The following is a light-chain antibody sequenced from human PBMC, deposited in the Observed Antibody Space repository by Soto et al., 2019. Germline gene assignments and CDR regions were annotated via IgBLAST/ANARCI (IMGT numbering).Light chain of an antibody. J-gene: IGKJ2*01. CDR1: QSISNW. Sequence: DIPMTQSPSTLSASVGDRVTITCRASQSISNWLAWYQEKPGEAPHLLIYKASSLEGGVPSRFSGSGSGTEFTLTISSLQPDDFATYYCQQYNSYPYTFGQGTKLEIK. CDR2: KAS. CDR3: QQYNSYPYT. V-gene: IGKV1-5*03.